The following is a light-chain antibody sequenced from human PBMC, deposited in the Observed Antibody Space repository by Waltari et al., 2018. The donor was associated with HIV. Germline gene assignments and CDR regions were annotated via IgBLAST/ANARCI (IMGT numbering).Light chain of an antibody. CDR1: SSNIGSNT. CDR2: SNN. Sequence: QSVLTQPPSASGTPGQRVTISCSGSSSNIGSNTVNWYQPVPGTAPNLLIYSNNQRPSGVPDRFSGSKSGTSASLAISGLQSEDEVDYFCASWDDRLSGWVFGGGTKLTVL. J-gene: IGLJ3*02. V-gene: IGLV1-44*01. CDR3: ASWDDRLSGWV.